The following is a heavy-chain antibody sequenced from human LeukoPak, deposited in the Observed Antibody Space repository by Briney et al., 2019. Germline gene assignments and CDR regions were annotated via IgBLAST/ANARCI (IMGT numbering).Heavy chain of an antibody. J-gene: IGHJ4*02. CDR2: IWYDGSNK. V-gene: IGHV3-33*01. CDR3: ARGAIAVAGTGDY. D-gene: IGHD6-19*01. Sequence: GGSLRLSCAASGFTFRSHGMHWVRQAPGKGLEWVAVIWYDGSNKYYADSVKGRFTISRDNSKNTLYLQMNSLRAEDTAVYYCARGAIAVAGTGDYWGQGTLVTVSS. CDR1: GFTFRSHG.